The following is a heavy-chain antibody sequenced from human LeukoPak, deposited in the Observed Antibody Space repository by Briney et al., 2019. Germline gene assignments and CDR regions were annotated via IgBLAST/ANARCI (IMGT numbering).Heavy chain of an antibody. CDR3: ARGLYPFEVPYYYYYMDV. CDR1: GGTFSSYA. D-gene: IGHD2/OR15-2a*01. Sequence: GASVKVSCKASGGTFSSYAISWVRQAPGQGLEWMGGIIPIFGTANYAQKFQGRVTITADKSTSTAYMELSSLRSEDTAVYYCARGLYPFEVPYYYYYMDVWGKGTTVTVSS. J-gene: IGHJ6*03. CDR2: IIPIFGTA. V-gene: IGHV1-69*06.